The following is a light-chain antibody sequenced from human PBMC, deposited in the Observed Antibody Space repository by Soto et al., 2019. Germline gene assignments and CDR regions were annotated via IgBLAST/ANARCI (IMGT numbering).Light chain of an antibody. Sequence: AIQMTQFPSSLSASVGDRVTITCRASQAIRKDLGWYQQQPGKAPKLLIFAASGLQSGVPSRFSGSGSGTDFTLTISSLQPEDFATYYCLQDYSYPLTFGGGTKVELK. J-gene: IGKJ4*01. CDR3: LQDYSYPLT. CDR1: QAIRKD. V-gene: IGKV1-6*01. CDR2: AAS.